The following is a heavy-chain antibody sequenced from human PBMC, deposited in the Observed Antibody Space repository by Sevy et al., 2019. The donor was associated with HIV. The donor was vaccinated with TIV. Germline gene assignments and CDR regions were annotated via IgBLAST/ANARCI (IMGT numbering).Heavy chain of an antibody. V-gene: IGHV3-7*03. D-gene: IGHD3-3*01. CDR2: INEDGKTK. Sequence: GGSLRLTCAASGFTFSGYWMHWVRQAPGKGLEWVANINEDGKTKYYVDSVKGRFSISRDNARNSLFLQMNNLRVDDTARYFCARAIGAGVAYWDQGTLVTVSS. CDR3: ARAIGAGVAY. J-gene: IGHJ4*02. CDR1: GFTFSGYW.